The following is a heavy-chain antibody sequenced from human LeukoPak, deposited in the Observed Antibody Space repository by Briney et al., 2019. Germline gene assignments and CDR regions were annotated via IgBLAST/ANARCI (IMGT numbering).Heavy chain of an antibody. Sequence: SETLSLTCTVSGGSISATNWWTWVRQPPGGGLEWIGEVHLNGRSHYSPSLESRVTMSADMSENHISLHLTSVTAADTAVYYCAREGGFYRPLDYTGPGTLVIVSS. CDR2: VHLNGRS. D-gene: IGHD2/OR15-2a*01. V-gene: IGHV4-4*02. CDR3: AREGGFYRPLDY. CDR1: GGSISATNW. J-gene: IGHJ4*02.